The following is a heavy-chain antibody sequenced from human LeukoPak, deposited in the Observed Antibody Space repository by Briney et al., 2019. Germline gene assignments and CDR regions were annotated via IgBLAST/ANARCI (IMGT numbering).Heavy chain of an antibody. CDR2: IIPIFGTA. J-gene: IGHJ6*03. Sequence: VASVKVSCKASGGTFSSYAISWVRQAPGQGLEWMGGIIPIFGTANYAQKFQGRVTITADKSTSTAYMELSSLRSEDTAVYYCARAPLPNEYYYYYYMDVWGNGTTVTVSS. CDR1: GGTFSSYA. V-gene: IGHV1-69*06. D-gene: IGHD1-1*01. CDR3: ARAPLPNEYYYYYYMDV.